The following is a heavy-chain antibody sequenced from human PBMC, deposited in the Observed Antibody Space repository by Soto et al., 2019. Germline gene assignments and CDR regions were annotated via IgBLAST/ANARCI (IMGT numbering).Heavy chain of an antibody. V-gene: IGHV3-30-3*01. J-gene: IGHJ3*02. CDR2: ISYDGSNK. CDR1: GFTFSSYA. CDR3: ARDRYYYDSSGYYSPDAFDI. Sequence: GGSLRLSCAASGFTFSSYAMHWVRQAPGKGLEWVAVISYDGSNKYYADSVKGRFTISRDNSKNTLYLQMNSLRAEDTAVYYCARDRYYYDSSGYYSPDAFDIWGQGTMVTVSS. D-gene: IGHD3-22*01.